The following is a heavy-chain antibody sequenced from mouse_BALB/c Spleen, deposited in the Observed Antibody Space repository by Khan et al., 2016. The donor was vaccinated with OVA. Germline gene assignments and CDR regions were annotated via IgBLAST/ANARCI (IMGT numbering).Heavy chain of an antibody. D-gene: IGHD2-3*01. CDR2: ITPSTGYT. CDR1: GYTFISYW. V-gene: IGHV1-7*01. CDR3: ARAIFDGYPPFAY. Sequence: QVQLQQSGAELAKPGASVKMSCKASGYTFISYWMHWVKKRPGQGLEGIGYITPSTGYTEYNQKFKDKATWTSDKSSSTAYMQLSSLKSEDSSVYYCARAIFDGYPPFAYWGQGTLVTVSA. J-gene: IGHJ3*01.